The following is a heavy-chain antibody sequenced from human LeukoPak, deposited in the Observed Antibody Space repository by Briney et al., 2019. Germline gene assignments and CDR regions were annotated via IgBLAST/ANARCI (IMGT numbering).Heavy chain of an antibody. V-gene: IGHV3-30*04. CDR3: ARVFYSSGWYGNFDY. D-gene: IGHD6-19*01. Sequence: GGSLRLSCAASGFTFSSYAMRWVRQAPGKGLEWVAVISYDGSNKNYVYSVKGRFTLSRDNSKNTLYLQMNRLRAEDTAVYYCARVFYSSGWYGNFDYWGQGTLVTV. J-gene: IGHJ4*02. CDR1: GFTFSSYA. CDR2: ISYDGSNK.